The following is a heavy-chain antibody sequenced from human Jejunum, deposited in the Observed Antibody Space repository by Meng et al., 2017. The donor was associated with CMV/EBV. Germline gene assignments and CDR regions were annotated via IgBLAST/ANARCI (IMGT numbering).Heavy chain of an antibody. Sequence: EVQVVESGGGLVKPGGALRLSCIGSGFTFSSYNMTWVRQAPGKGLEWVSSISSSRRYINYADSVKGRFTISRDNAKNSLSLQMTSLRVEDTAIYYCARDIDHWGQGTLVTVSS. V-gene: IGHV3-21*01. CDR1: GFTFSSYN. J-gene: IGHJ5*02. CDR2: ISSSRRYI. CDR3: ARDIDH.